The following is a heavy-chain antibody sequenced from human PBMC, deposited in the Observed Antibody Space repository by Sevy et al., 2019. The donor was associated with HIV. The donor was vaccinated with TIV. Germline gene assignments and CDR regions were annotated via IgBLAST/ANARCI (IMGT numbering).Heavy chain of an antibody. D-gene: IGHD3-9*01. V-gene: IGHV3-74*01. Sequence: GGSLRLSCAASGFTFSSYWMHWVRQAPGKGLVWVSRINSDGSSTSYADSVKGRFTISRDNAKNTQYLQMNSLRAEDTAVYYCARSYYDILTGPPYYYYYGMDVWGQGTTVTVSS. CDR2: INSDGSST. J-gene: IGHJ6*02. CDR3: ARSYYDILTGPPYYYYYGMDV. CDR1: GFTFSSYW.